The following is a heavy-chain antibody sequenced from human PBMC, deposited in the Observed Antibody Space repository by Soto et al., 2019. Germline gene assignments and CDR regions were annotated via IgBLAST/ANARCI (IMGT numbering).Heavy chain of an antibody. CDR1: GGSVSSGSYY. Sequence: KTSETLSLTCTVSGGSVSSGSYYWSWIRQPPGKGLEWIGYIYYSGSTYYNPSLKSRVTISVDTSKNQFSLKLSSVTAADTAVYYCARLRYHYYYGMDVWGQGTTVTVSS. D-gene: IGHD3-16*01. CDR2: IYYSGST. V-gene: IGHV4-30-4*08. J-gene: IGHJ6*02. CDR3: ARLRYHYYYGMDV.